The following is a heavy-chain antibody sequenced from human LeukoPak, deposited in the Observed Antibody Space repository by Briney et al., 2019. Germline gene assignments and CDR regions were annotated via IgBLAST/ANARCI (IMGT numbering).Heavy chain of an antibody. V-gene: IGHV4-34*01. CDR2: INHSGST. CDR1: GGSFSGYY. D-gene: IGHD3-10*01. Sequence: RPSETLSLXCVVYGGSFSGYYWSWIRQPPGKALEWIGEINHSGSTNYNPSLKSRVTISVDTSKNQFSLKLSSVTAADTAVYYCARGLLRGYYYYYMDVWGKGTTVTVSS. J-gene: IGHJ6*03. CDR3: ARGLLRGYYYYYMDV.